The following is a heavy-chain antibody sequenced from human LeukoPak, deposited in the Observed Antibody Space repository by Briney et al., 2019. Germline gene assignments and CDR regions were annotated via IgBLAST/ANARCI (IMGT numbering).Heavy chain of an antibody. CDR2: INPNSGGT. CDR1: GYTFTGYY. D-gene: IGHD3-22*01. J-gene: IGHJ3*02. CDR3: ARDFPTYYYDSSGWDAFDI. V-gene: IGHV1-2*02. Sequence: EASVKVSCKASGYTFTGYYMHRVRQAPGQGLEWMGWINPNSGGTNYAQKFQGRVTMTRDTSISTAYMELSRLRSDDTAVYYCARDFPTYYYDSSGWDAFDIWGQGTMVTVSS.